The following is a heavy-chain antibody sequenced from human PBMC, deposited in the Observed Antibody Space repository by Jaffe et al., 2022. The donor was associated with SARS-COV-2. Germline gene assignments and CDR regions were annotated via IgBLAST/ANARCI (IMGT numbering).Heavy chain of an antibody. Sequence: QVQLVESGGGVVQPGRSLRLSCAASGFTFSSYGMHWVRQAPGKGLEWVAVIWYDGSNKYYADSVKGRFTISRDNSKNTLYLQMNSLRAEDTAVYYCAREYYYGSGIPDYWGQGTLVTVSS. CDR2: IWYDGSNK. J-gene: IGHJ4*02. CDR1: GFTFSSYG. V-gene: IGHV3-33*01. D-gene: IGHD3-10*01. CDR3: AREYYYGSGIPDY.